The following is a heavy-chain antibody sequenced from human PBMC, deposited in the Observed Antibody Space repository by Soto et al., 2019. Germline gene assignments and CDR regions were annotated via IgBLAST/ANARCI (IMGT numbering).Heavy chain of an antibody. Sequence: SETLSLTCTVSGGSISSGGYYWSWIRQHPGKGLEWIGYIYYSGSTYYNPSLKSRITISVDTSKNQFSLKLSSVTAADTAVYYCASDSYGSLGLDYWGQGTLVTVSS. V-gene: IGHV4-31*03. D-gene: IGHD5-18*01. CDR2: IYYSGST. CDR3: ASDSYGSLGLDY. CDR1: GGSISSGGYY. J-gene: IGHJ4*02.